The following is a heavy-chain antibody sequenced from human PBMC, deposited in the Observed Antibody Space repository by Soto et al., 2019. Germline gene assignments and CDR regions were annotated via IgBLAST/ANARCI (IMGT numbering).Heavy chain of an antibody. V-gene: IGHV3-23*01. J-gene: IGHJ4*02. CDR1: GFTFRNYA. CDR3: AKTPNSRLLNS. Sequence: PGGSLRLSCAVSGFTFRNYAMSWVRQAPGKGLEWVAGITGTGNSISYSDSVRGRFTISRDNSENILYLQMNSLRAEDTAVYWCAKTPNSRLLNSWGQGALVTVSS. D-gene: IGHD3-9*01. CDR2: ITGTGNSI.